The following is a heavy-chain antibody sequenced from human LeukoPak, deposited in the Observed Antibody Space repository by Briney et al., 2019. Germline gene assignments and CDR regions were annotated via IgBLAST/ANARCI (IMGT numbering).Heavy chain of an antibody. CDR1: GFTFSSYG. CDR3: AKDSLGYCSSTSCYDFDY. V-gene: IGHV3-30*02. CDR2: IRYDGSNK. D-gene: IGHD2-2*01. J-gene: IGHJ4*02. Sequence: GGSLRLSGAASGFTFSSYGMHWVRQAPGKGLEWVAFIRYDGSNKYYADSVKGRFTISRDNSKNTLYLQMNSLRAEDTAVYYCAKDSLGYCSSTSCYDFDYWGQGTLVTVSS.